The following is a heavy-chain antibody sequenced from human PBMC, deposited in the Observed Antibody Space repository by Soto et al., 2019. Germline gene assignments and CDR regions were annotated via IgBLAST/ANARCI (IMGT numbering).Heavy chain of an antibody. Sequence: PGGSLRLSCAASGFTFSSYGMHRVRQAPGKGLEWVADIWYDGSNKYYADSVKGRVTITRDNSKSTLYLQMSSLRSYDTSVYYCARDVSSGWLGWFDPWGQGTLVTVSS. D-gene: IGHD6-19*01. CDR2: IWYDGSNK. CDR1: GFTFSSYG. J-gene: IGHJ5*02. CDR3: ARDVSSGWLGWFDP. V-gene: IGHV3-33*01.